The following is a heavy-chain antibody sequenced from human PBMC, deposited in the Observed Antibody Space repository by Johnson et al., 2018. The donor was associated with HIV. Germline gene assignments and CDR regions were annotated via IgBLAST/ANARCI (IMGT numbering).Heavy chain of an antibody. J-gene: IGHJ3*02. V-gene: IGHV3-30*03. CDR3: ARECSGGSCYPLDHDAFDI. CDR1: GFTFSSYG. D-gene: IGHD2-15*01. CDR2: ISYDGSNK. Sequence: QVQLVESGGGVVQPGRSLRLSCAASGFTFSSYGMHWVRQAPGKGLEWVAVISYDGSNKYYADSVKGRFTISRDNSKNTLYLQMNSLRAEDTAVYYCARECSGGSCYPLDHDAFDIWGQGTMVTVSS.